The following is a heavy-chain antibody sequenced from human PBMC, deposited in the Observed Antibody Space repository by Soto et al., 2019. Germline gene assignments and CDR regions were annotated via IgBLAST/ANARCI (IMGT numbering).Heavy chain of an antibody. Sequence: SETRSLTWTVSGDSITNRNYYWGWFRQHPGKGLEWIASIYYIGSTYYNPSLKSRVTISVDTSNNQYSLNLNSVTASDTAVYYCAGRNSLASVSLNFRELSNYKWIDPWGPGTLVTVSS. CDR1: GDSITNRNYY. D-gene: IGHD3-16*02. CDR3: AGRNSLASVSLNFRELSNYKWIDP. V-gene: IGHV4-39*01. CDR2: IYYIGST. J-gene: IGHJ5*02.